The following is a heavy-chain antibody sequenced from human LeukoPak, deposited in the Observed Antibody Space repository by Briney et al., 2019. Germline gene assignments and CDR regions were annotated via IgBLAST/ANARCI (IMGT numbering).Heavy chain of an antibody. CDR1: GYTFTGYY. J-gene: IGHJ5*02. CDR3: ARNYGSGSVDP. V-gene: IGHV1-2*02. D-gene: IGHD3-10*01. Sequence: SVKVSCKASGYTFTGYYMHWVRPAPGQGLEWMGWINPNSGGTNYAQKFQGRVTMTRDTSITTAYMELSRLRSDDTAVYYCARNYGSGSVDPWGQGTLVTVSS. CDR2: INPNSGGT.